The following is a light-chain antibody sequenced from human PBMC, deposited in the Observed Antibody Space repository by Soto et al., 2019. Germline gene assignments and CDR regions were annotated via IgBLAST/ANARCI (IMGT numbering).Light chain of an antibody. V-gene: IGKV3-20*01. J-gene: IGKJ1*01. CDR2: GAS. CDR1: QSVNSTS. CDR3: QRYYDSLWT. Sequence: EIVLTQSPGTLSLSPGERATLSCRASQSVNSTSLAWYQQKTGQAPRLLIHGASSRATGIPDRFSGSGSGTDFTLNISRLEPEDFAVYFCQRYYDSLWTFGQGTKVEIK.